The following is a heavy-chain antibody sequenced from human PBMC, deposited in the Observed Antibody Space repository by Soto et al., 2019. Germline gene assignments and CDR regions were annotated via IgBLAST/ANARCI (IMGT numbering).Heavy chain of an antibody. CDR1: GFTFSDYA. J-gene: IGHJ3*02. V-gene: IGHV3-23*01. D-gene: IGHD3-3*01. CDR2: IKAGAE. CDR3: AKDGGRFFNEFET. Sequence: EVQLLESGGILVQPGGSLRLSCTASGFTFSDYAMHWVRQAPGKGLEWLSSIKAGAEHHADSVTGRFTISRDNSKNTLYLQMNNLRVGDTAVYYCAKDGGRFFNEFETWGQGTLVTISS.